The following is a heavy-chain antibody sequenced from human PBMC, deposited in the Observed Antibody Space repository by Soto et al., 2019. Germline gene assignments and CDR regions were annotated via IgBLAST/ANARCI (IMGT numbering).Heavy chain of an antibody. J-gene: IGHJ5*02. CDR3: ATRRNWFDP. CDR2: IKPSGGGT. V-gene: IGHV1-46*01. CDR1: GNTFSTYY. Sequence: QVQLVQSGAEVKKPGASVKVSCKASGNTFSTYYMNWVRQAPGQGLEWMGLIKPSGGGTVYAQKFQGRVTMTMDTSTTTVYMELSSLTSEDTAVYYCATRRNWFDPWGQGTLVTVSS.